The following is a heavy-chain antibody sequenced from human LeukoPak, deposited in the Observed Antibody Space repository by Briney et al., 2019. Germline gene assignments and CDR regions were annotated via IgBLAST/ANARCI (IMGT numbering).Heavy chain of an antibody. CDR3: ASRLSGRAITFGGVPFYGMDV. CDR1: GDSISSSSYY. Sequence: PSETLSLTCTVSGDSISSSSYYWGWIRQPPGKGLEWIGEIYHSGSTNYNPSLKSRVTISVDKSKNQFSLKLSSVTAADTAVYYCASRLSGRAITFGGVPFYGMDVWGQGTTVTVSS. D-gene: IGHD3-16*01. V-gene: IGHV4-39*07. CDR2: IYHSGST. J-gene: IGHJ6*02.